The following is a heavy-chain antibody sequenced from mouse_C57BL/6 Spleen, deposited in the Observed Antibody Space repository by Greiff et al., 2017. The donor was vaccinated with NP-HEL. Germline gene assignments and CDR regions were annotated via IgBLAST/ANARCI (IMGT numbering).Heavy chain of an antibody. CDR2: IDPSDSYT. Sequence: VQLQQPGAELVRPGTSVKLSCKASGYTFTSYWMHWVKQRPGQGLEWIGVIDPSDSYTNYNQKFKGKATLTVDTSSRTAYMQLSSLTSEDSAVYYCARGGSSGYVGFAYWGQGTLVTVSA. J-gene: IGHJ3*01. CDR3: ARGGSSGYVGFAY. D-gene: IGHD3-2*02. CDR1: GYTFTSYW. V-gene: IGHV1-59*01.